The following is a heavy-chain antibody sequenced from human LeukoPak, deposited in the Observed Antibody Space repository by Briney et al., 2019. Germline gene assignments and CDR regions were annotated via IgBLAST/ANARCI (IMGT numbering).Heavy chain of an antibody. CDR2: ISSSSSYI. Sequence: GGSLRLSCAASGFTFNTYSKNWVRQAPGKGLEWVSSISSSSSYIYYADSVKGRFTISRDNAKNSLYLQMNSLRAEDTAVYYCARGSSSWSFVVDHYWGQGTLVTVSS. J-gene: IGHJ4*02. CDR1: GFTFNTYS. D-gene: IGHD6-13*01. V-gene: IGHV3-21*01. CDR3: ARGSSSWSFVVDHY.